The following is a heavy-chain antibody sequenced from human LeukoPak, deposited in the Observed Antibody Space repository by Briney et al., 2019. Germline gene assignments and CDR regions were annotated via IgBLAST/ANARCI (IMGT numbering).Heavy chain of an antibody. Sequence: ASETLSLTCTVSGGSISSYYWSWIRQPPGKGLEWIGYIYYSGSTNYNPSLKSRVTISVDTSKNQFSLKLSSVTAADTAVYYCARDRRIVLMSLRRYYFDYWGQGTLVTVSS. CDR3: ARDRRIVLMSLRRYYFDY. J-gene: IGHJ4*02. D-gene: IGHD2-8*01. CDR1: GGSISSYY. CDR2: IYYSGST. V-gene: IGHV4-59*12.